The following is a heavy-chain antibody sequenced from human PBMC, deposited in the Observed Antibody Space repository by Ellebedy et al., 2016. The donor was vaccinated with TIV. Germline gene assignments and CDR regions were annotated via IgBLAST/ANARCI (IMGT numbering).Heavy chain of an antibody. V-gene: IGHV3-23*01. CDR3: AKDTRPDAYSSSWYDWFDP. CDR2: ISGSGGST. D-gene: IGHD6-13*01. Sequence: GESLKISCAASGFTFSSYAMSWVRQAPGKGLEWVSGISGSGGSTYYADSVKGRFTISRDTSKNTLYLQMNSLRAEDTALYYCAKDTRPDAYSSSWYDWFDPWGQGTLVTVSS. J-gene: IGHJ5*02. CDR1: GFTFSSYA.